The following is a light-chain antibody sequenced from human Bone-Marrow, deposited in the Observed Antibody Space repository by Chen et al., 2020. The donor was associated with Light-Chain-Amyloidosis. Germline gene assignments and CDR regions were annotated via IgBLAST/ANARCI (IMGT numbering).Light chain of an antibody. CDR3: QSADSSGTDEVI. CDR1: DLPTKY. J-gene: IGLJ2*01. V-gene: IGLV3-25*03. CDR2: RDT. Sequence: SYELTQPPSVSVSPGQTARITCSGDDLPTKYAYWYQQKPGQAPVLVIHRDTERPSGTSERFSAPSSGTTATLTISGVQAEDEADYHCQSADSSGTDEVIFGGGTRLTVL.